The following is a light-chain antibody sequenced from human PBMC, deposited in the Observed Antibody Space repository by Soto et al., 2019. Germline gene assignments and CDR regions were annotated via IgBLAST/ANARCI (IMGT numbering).Light chain of an antibody. CDR1: HDVTTW. Sequence: DFQMTQSPSTLSASVGDRVTITCRASHDVTTWLAWYQQKPGKAPKLLIYDASSLESGVPSRFSGSGSGTEFTLTISSLQPDDFATYYCQHYNSYSEAFGQGTKV. CDR2: DAS. CDR3: QHYNSYSEA. J-gene: IGKJ1*01. V-gene: IGKV1-5*01.